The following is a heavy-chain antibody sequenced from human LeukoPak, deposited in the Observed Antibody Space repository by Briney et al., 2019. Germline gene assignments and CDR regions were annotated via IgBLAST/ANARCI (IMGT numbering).Heavy chain of an antibody. V-gene: IGHV3-72*01. D-gene: IGHD6-19*01. Sequence: PGGSLRLSCAGSVFSFSDHYMDWVRQAPGKGLEWVGRIRKEDDSYITQYAASVKDRFIISRDDSKSSLYLQMNSLKTEDTAVYFCARVYSSGWEVSDYWGQGTLVTVSP. J-gene: IGHJ4*02. CDR2: IRKEDDSYIT. CDR1: VFSFSDHY. CDR3: ARVYSSGWEVSDY.